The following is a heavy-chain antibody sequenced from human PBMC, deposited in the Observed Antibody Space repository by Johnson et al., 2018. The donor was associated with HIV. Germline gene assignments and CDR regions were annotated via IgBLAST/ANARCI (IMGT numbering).Heavy chain of an antibody. Sequence: QVQLVESGGGVVQPGRSLRLSCAASGFTFSSYGMHWVRQAPGKGLEWVAFIRYDGSKKYYADSVKGRFTISRDNSRNSTSLQMNSLRAEDTAVYYCASSSSSWTSDPDDAFDIWGQGTMVTVSS. CDR1: GFTFSSYG. D-gene: IGHD6-13*01. CDR2: IRYDGSKK. J-gene: IGHJ3*02. CDR3: ASSSSSWTSDPDDAFDI. V-gene: IGHV3-33*08.